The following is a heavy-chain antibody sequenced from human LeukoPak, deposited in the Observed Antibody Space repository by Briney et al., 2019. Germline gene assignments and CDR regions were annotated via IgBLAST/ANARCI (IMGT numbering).Heavy chain of an antibody. V-gene: IGHV1-69*13. J-gene: IGHJ4*02. CDR3: ATYDVLTGFEY. CDR1: GATFSDFV. Sequence: SVKVSCKASGATFSDFVISWVRQAPGQGLNWMGGISPLLGASKHTQKFQDRVTITADESTGTAYMELSDLRPADTAVYYCATYDVLTGFEYWGQGTLVTVSS. D-gene: IGHD3-9*01. CDR2: ISPLLGAS.